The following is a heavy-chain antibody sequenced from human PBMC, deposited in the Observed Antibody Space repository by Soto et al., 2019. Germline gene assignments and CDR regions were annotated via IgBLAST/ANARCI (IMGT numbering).Heavy chain of an antibody. Sequence: QVQLQESGPGLVKPSQTLSLTCTVSGGSISSGGYYWSWIRQHPGKGLEWIGYIYYSGSTYYNPSHKSRVTISVDPSKTQFSLKLSSVTAADTAVYYCARNSVVVVTAIDYWGQGTLVTVSS. CDR2: IYYSGST. V-gene: IGHV4-31*03. J-gene: IGHJ4*02. CDR3: ARNSVVVVTAIDY. D-gene: IGHD2-21*02. CDR1: GGSISSGGYY.